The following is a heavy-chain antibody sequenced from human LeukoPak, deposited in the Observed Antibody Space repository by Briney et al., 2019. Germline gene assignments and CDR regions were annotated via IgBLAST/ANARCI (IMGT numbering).Heavy chain of an antibody. V-gene: IGHV4-34*01. CDR3: AGGFRYCSSTSCFTDGFDP. CDR2: INHSGST. J-gene: IGHJ5*02. Sequence: SETLSLTCAVYGGSFSGYYWSWIRQPPGKGLEWIGEINHSGSTNYNPSLKSRVTISVDTSKNQFSLKLSSVTAADTAVYYCAGGFRYCSSTSCFTDGFDPWGQGTLVTVSS. D-gene: IGHD2-2*02. CDR1: GGSFSGYY.